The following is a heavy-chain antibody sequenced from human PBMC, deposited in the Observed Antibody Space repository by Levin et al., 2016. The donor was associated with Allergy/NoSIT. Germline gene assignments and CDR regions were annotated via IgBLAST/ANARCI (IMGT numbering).Heavy chain of an antibody. CDR2: ASYDGNNN. V-gene: IGHV3-30-3*01. Sequence: GGSLRLSCAASGFSFSDYAMNWVRQTPGTGLEWVAVASYDGNNNFYADSVRGRFTISRDNAENSLFLQMNSLRAEDTAVYFCARGSHSSGWNWIDPWGQGTLVTVSS. D-gene: IGHD6-19*01. J-gene: IGHJ5*02. CDR3: ARGSHSSGWNWIDP. CDR1: GFSFSDYA.